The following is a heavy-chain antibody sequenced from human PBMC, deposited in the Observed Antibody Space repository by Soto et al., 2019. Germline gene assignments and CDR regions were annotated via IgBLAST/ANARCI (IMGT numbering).Heavy chain of an antibody. CDR1: GFTFSHYT. J-gene: IGHJ4*02. V-gene: IGHV3-23*01. CDR2: INGGNGPT. CDR3: VKDKEPDGAWDFDY. D-gene: IGHD4-17*01. Sequence: GGSLRLSCAASGFTFSHYTMSWVRQLPGKGLEWVSGINGGNGPTYYADYVKGRFTISRDNSQSTLYLQMNSLRVGDTAIYYCVKDKEPDGAWDFDYWGQGTLVTVSS.